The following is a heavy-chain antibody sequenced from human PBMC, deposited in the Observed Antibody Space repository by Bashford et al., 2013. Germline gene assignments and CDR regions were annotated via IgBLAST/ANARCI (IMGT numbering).Heavy chain of an antibody. CDR1: GGTFSSYA. V-gene: IGHV1-69*04. Sequence: SVKVSCKASGGTFSSYAISWVRQAPGQGLEWMGRIIPILGIANYAQKFQGRVTITADKSTSTAYMELSSLRSEDTAVYYCARVTVYDYGYYYYGMDVWGQGTTVTVSS. D-gene: IGHD4/OR15-4a*01. CDR3: ARVTVYDYGYYYYGMDV. CDR2: IIPILGIA. J-gene: IGHJ6*02.